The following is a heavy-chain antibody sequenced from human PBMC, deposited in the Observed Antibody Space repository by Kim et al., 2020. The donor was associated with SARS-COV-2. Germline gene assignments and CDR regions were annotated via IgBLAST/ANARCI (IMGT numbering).Heavy chain of an antibody. CDR3: ARDVTTSGLHTHGGMDV. J-gene: IGHJ6*02. D-gene: IGHD4-17*01. Sequence: SETLSLTCTVSGGSISSYYWSWIRKPPGKGLEWIGYIYYSGSTNYNPSLKGRVTISVDTSKNQFSLKLSSVTAADTAVYYCARDVTTSGLHTHGGMDVWGQGTTGTVSS. CDR1: GGSISSYY. CDR2: IYYSGST. V-gene: IGHV4-59*01.